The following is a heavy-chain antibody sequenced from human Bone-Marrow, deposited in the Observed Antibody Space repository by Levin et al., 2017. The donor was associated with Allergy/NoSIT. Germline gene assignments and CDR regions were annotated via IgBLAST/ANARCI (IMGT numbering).Heavy chain of an antibody. CDR1: GFTVSRNY. CDR2: IYSGGDT. V-gene: IGHV3-66*01. Sequence: GGSLRLSCAASGFTVSRNYMSWVRQAPGKGLEWVSLIYSGGDTQYADSVKGRFTISRDNSKNTLYLQMNSLRADDTAVYYCARDGPGTAAGTQWGQGTLVTVSS. D-gene: IGHD6-13*01. CDR3: ARDGPGTAAGTQ. J-gene: IGHJ4*02.